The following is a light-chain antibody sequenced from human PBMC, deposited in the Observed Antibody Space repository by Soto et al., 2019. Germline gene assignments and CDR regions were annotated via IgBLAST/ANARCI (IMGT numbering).Light chain of an antibody. J-gene: IGLJ2*01. Sequence: QSALTQPASVSGSPGQSITIACTGTSSDVGGYNYVSWYQQHPGKAPKLMIYDVSNWPSGVSNRFSGSKSGNTASLTISGLQAEDEADYYCSSYTSSSPLVFGGGTKLTVL. CDR1: SSDVGGYNY. V-gene: IGLV2-14*01. CDR3: SSYTSSSPLV. CDR2: DVS.